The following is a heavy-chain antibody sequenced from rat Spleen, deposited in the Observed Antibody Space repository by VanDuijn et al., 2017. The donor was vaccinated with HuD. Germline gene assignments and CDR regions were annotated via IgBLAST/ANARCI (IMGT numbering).Heavy chain of an antibody. Sequence: EVQLVESGGGLVQPGRSLKLSCVASGFTFSNYYMAWVRQAPTKGLEWVASISIGGGNNYYRDSVKGRFTISRDDAKSTLYLQMDSLRSEDTATYYCARHGEQLCDFWGPGTMVTVSS. D-gene: IGHD1-10*01. CDR3: ARHGEQLCDF. CDR2: ISIGGGNN. CDR1: GFTFSNYY. J-gene: IGHJ1*01. V-gene: IGHV5-25*01.